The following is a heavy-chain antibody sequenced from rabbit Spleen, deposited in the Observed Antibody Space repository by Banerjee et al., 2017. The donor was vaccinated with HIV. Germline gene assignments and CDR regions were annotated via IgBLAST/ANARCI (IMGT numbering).Heavy chain of an antibody. CDR1: GVSFSGSSY. CDR2: IEGGSSGFT. J-gene: IGHJ6*01. Sequence: QSLEESGGDLVKPGASLTLTCKASGVSFSGSSYMCWVRQAPGKGLEWIACIEGGSSGFTYFASWAKGRFAISKASSTTVTLQMTSLTAADTATYFCARDTGSSFSSYGMDLWAQGPSSPS. D-gene: IGHD8-1*01. CDR3: ARDTGSSFSSYGMDL. V-gene: IGHV1S40*01.